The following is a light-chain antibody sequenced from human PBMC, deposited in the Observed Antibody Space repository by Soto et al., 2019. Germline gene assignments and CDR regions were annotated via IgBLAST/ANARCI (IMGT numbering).Light chain of an antibody. CDR3: QQYDNFPQT. V-gene: IGKV3-20*01. J-gene: IGKJ1*01. CDR2: DAS. Sequence: EFVLTQSRGTLSLSPGERATLSCRASQTVRNNYLAWYQQKPGQAPRLLIYDASSRATGIPDRFSGGGSGTDFTLTISRLEPEDFAVYYCQQYDNFPQTFGQGTKVDIK. CDR1: QTVRNNY.